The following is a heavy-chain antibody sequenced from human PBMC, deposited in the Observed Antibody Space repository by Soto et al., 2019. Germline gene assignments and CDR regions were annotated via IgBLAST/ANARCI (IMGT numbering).Heavy chain of an antibody. CDR1: GGSFSDYA. CDR2: IIPMLGTP. CDR3: ARDPQKYYDLGVDV. D-gene: IGHD3-3*01. J-gene: IGHJ6*02. V-gene: IGHV1-69*01. Sequence: QVQLVQSGAELKKPGSSVRVSCKASGGSFSDYAISWVRQAPGQGLEWVGGIIPMLGTPNYAPELQGRVTITADASTSTVYMELSSLRSEHTAVYYCARDPQKYYDLGVDVWGQGTTVIVSS.